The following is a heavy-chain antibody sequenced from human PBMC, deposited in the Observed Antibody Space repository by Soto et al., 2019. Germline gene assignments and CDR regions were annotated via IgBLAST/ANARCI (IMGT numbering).Heavy chain of an antibody. V-gene: IGHV1-18*04. D-gene: IGHD2-2*02. CDR2: ISAYNGNT. CDR3: AREGYCSSTSCYTHPYYYYYYGMDV. Sequence: GASVKVSCKASGYTFTSYGISWVRQAPGQGLEWMGWISAYNGNTNYAQKLQGRVTMTTDTSTSTAYMELRSLRSDDTAVYYCAREGYCSSTSCYTHPYYYYYYGMDVWGQGTTVTVS. J-gene: IGHJ6*02. CDR1: GYTFTSYG.